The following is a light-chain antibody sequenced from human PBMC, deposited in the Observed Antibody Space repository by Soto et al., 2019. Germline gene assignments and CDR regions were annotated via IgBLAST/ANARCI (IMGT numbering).Light chain of an antibody. Sequence: QSVLTQPPSASGSPGQSVTISCTGTSSDVGGYNYVSWYQQHPGKAPKLIIYEVNKRPSGVPDRFSGSKSGNTASLAVSGLQVEDEADYYCSSYAGSNNVFGTGTKVTVL. J-gene: IGLJ1*01. CDR1: SSDVGGYNY. CDR3: SSYAGSNNV. CDR2: EVN. V-gene: IGLV2-8*01.